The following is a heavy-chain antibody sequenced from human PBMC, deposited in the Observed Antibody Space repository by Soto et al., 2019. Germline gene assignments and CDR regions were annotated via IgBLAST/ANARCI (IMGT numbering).Heavy chain of an antibody. Sequence: PSETLSLTCTVSGGSISSGDYYWSWIRQPPGKGLEWIGYIYYTGSTYYNPSLKSRVTISVDTYKNQFSLKLSSVTYADTAVYYCPRARSALRYFEWLLSGPYYFDYWAQGTLVTVSS. D-gene: IGHD3-9*01. V-gene: IGHV4-30-4*01. CDR2: IYYTGST. J-gene: IGHJ4*02. CDR3: PRARSALRYFEWLLSGPYYFDY. CDR1: GGSISSGDYY.